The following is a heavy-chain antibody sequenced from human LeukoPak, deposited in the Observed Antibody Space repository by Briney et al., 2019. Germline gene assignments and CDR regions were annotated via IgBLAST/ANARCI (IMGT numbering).Heavy chain of an antibody. CDR3: ARDSKCFINDYYYGMDV. Sequence: ASVKVSCKASGYTFTSYGISWVRQAPGQGLEWMGLISAYNGNTNYAQKLQGRVTMTTDTSTSTAYMELRSLRSDDTAVYYCARDSKCFINDYYYGMDVWGQGTTVTVSS. CDR2: ISAYNGNT. V-gene: IGHV1-18*01. J-gene: IGHJ6*02. CDR1: GYTFTSYG. D-gene: IGHD3-10*01.